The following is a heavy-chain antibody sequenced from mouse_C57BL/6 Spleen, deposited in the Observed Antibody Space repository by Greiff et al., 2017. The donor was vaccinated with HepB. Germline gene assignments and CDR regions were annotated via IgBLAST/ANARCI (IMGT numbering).Heavy chain of an antibody. V-gene: IGHV14-4*01. J-gene: IGHJ2*01. CDR1: GFNIKDDY. CDR2: IDPENGDT. Sequence: VQLQQSGAELVRPGASVKLSCTASGFNIKDDYMHWVKQRPEQGLEWIGWIDPENGDTEYASKFQGKATIPADTSSNTAYLQLSSLTSEDTAVYYCTSYGNSDFDYWGQGTTLTVSS. CDR3: TSYGNSDFDY. D-gene: IGHD2-1*01.